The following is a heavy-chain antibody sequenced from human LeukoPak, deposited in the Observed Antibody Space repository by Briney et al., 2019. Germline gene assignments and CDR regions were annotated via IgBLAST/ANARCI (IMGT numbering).Heavy chain of an antibody. CDR1: GFTFNSYW. J-gene: IGHJ5*02. D-gene: IGHD3-22*01. CDR3: ARGGFRSFGH. CDR2: IKQEGSEK. Sequence: GGSLRLSCAASGFTFNSYWMSWVRQAPGKGLEWVANIKQEGSEKYYVDSVKGRFTISRDNAKNSLYLQMNSLRADDTAVYYCARGGFRSFGHWGQGILATVSS. V-gene: IGHV3-7*04.